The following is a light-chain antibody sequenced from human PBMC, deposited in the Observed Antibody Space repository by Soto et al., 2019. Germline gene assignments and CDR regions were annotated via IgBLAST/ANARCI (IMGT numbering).Light chain of an antibody. CDR1: QSVTSSY. V-gene: IGKV3-20*01. Sequence: DIVLTQSPGTLSLSPGERATLSCRASQSVTSSYLAWYQQKPGQAPRLLIYGVSSRATGIPDRFSGSGSGTDFTLTINRLEPEDFAVYYCQQYGSSQGLTFGGGTKVDIK. CDR2: GVS. CDR3: QQYGSSQGLT. J-gene: IGKJ4*01.